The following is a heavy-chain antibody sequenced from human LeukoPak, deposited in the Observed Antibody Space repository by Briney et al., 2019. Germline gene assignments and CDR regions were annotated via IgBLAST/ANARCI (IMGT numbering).Heavy chain of an antibody. CDR3: ARNQVEYSGYVHYYMDV. V-gene: IGHV3-23*01. CDR2: ISSSTLKI. CDR1: GFTFSKYA. D-gene: IGHD5-12*01. Sequence: GGSLRLSCAASGFTFSKYAMTWVRQAPGKGLEWVSAISSSTLKIYYSDSVKGRFTISRDNSKNTLYLQMNSVRAEDTAVYYCARNQVEYSGYVHYYMDVWGKGTTVTISS. J-gene: IGHJ6*03.